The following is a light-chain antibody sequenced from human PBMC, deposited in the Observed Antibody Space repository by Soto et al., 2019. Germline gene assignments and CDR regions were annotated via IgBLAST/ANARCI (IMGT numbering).Light chain of an antibody. J-gene: IGLJ2*01. CDR3: QTWGNGILG. Sequence: QPVLTQSPSASASLGASVKLTCTLSSGHSSYAIAWHQQQPEKGPRYLMKLNSDGSHSKGDRIPDRFSGSSSGAERYLTISRLQSEDEAYYYWQTWGNGILGLGGGTKLTVL. V-gene: IGLV4-69*01. CDR1: SGHSSYA. CDR2: LNSDGSH.